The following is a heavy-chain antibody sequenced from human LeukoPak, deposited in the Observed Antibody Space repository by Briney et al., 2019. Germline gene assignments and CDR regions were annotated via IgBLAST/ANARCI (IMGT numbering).Heavy chain of an antibody. CDR3: AGDAYSGSQRAFGFDP. CDR1: GFTFSSYD. J-gene: IGHJ5*02. CDR2: IDTAGET. Sequence: GGSLRLSCTASGFTFSSYDMHWVRQTTGKGLEWVSAIDTAGETYYPGSVKGRFTISRENAKNSLYLQMSHLRAGDTAVYYCAGDAYSGSQRAFGFDPWGQGTLVTVSS. V-gene: IGHV3-13*01. D-gene: IGHD5-12*01.